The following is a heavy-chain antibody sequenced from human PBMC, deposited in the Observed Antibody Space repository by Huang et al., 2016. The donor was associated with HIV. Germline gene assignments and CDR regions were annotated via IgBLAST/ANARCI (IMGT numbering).Heavy chain of an antibody. CDR2: IRNKDYSETT. J-gene: IGHJ4*02. CDR1: GFTFCKSG. Sequence: EVQFVESGGGLVKRGRSLRLSCTASGFTFCKSGMSWFRQGPGNGLEWVGFIRNKDYSETTGYAASGKGRFTISRDDSKSIPYLQMNSLKPEDTAVYYCTRDSVYPNYYDGSGFYFDYWGQGTLVTVSS. CDR3: TRDSVYPNYYDGSGFYFDY. V-gene: IGHV3-49*05. D-gene: IGHD3-22*01.